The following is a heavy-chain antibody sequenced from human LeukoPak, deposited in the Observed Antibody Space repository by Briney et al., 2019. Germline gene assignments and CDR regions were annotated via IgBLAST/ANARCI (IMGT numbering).Heavy chain of an antibody. D-gene: IGHD4-17*01. CDR2: ISYDGSNK. V-gene: IGHV3-30-3*01. J-gene: IGHJ4*02. CDR3: ARDAIVGDYVLFFDY. Sequence: PGGSLRLSCAASGFTFSSYAMHWVRQAPGKGLEWVAVISYDGSNKYYADSVKGRFTISRDNSKNTLYLQMNSLRAEDTAVYYCARDAIVGDYVLFFDYWGQGTLVTVSS. CDR1: GFTFSSYA.